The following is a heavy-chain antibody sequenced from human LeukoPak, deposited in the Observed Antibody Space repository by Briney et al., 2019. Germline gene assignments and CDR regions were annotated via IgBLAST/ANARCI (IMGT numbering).Heavy chain of an antibody. CDR2: IYYSGST. J-gene: IGHJ3*02. Sequence: SETLSLTCTVSGGSISSGGYYWGWIRQPPEKGLEWIGYIYYSGSTYYNPSLKSRVTVSVDASKNQSSLKLSSVTAADTAVYYCARTTMTTSVQAFDIWGQGTMVTVSS. D-gene: IGHD4-11*01. V-gene: IGHV4-31*03. CDR1: GGSISSGGYY. CDR3: ARTTMTTSVQAFDI.